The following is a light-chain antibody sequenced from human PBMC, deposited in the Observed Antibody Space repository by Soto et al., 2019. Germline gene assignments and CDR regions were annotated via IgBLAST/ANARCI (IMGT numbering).Light chain of an antibody. V-gene: IGKV1-39*01. CDR3: QQSYSMPWT. CDR2: AAS. Sequence: DIQMTQSPSSLSASVGDRVTITCRASQSISSYLNWYQQAPGTAPKLLIYAASSLQTGVPSRFSGSGSGTDFTLTISSLQPEDFAAYYCQQSYSMPWTFGQGTKVEIK. CDR1: QSISSY. J-gene: IGKJ1*01.